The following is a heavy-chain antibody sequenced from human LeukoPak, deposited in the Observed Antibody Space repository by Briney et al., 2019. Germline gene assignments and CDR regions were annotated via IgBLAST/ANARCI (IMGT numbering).Heavy chain of an antibody. D-gene: IGHD6-19*01. CDR1: GFTFSIYA. V-gene: IGHV3-23*01. Sequence: PGGSLRLSCAASGFTFSIYAMSWVRQAPGKGLEWVSSLSGSGGSTYYADSVKGRFTISRDNSKNTLYLQMNRLRAEDTAVYYCAKEYSSGGFDYWGQGTLVTVSS. CDR3: AKEYSSGGFDY. CDR2: LSGSGGST. J-gene: IGHJ4*02.